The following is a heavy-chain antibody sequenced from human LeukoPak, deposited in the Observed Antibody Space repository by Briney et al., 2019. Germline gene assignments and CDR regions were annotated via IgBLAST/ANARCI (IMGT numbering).Heavy chain of an antibody. CDR1: GFTFSSYS. D-gene: IGHD3-10*01. CDR3: ARDRGKRFDY. J-gene: IGHJ4*02. Sequence: GGSLRLSCAASGFTFSSYSMNWVRQAPGKGLEWVSSISSSSSYIYYADSAKGRFTISRDNAKNSLYLQMNSLRAEDTAVYYCARDRGKRFDYWGQGTLVTVSS. CDR2: ISSSSSYI. V-gene: IGHV3-21*01.